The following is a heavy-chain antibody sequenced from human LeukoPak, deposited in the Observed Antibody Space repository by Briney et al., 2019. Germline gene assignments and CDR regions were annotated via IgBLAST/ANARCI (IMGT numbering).Heavy chain of an antibody. CDR1: GFAVSSKF. V-gene: IGHV3-53*01. D-gene: IGHD3-16*01. CDR2: IRVGDVT. Sequence: PGGSLRLSCAASGFAVSSKFMYWVRQAPGKGLEWVSVIRVGDVTHYADSVKGRFTTSRDSSKNTVYLQMESLRVEDTAVYYCAREDNGGATDDGFDVWGRGTVVIVSS. J-gene: IGHJ3*01. CDR3: AREDNGGATDDGFDV.